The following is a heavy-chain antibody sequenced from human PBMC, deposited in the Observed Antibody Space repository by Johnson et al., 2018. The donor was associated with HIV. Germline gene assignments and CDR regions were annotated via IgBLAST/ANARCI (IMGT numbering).Heavy chain of an antibody. Sequence: VQLVESGGGLVQPGGSLRLSCAVSGFTFSYYWMSWVHQAPGKGLEWVANIKQDGSEKYYVDSVKGRFTISRDNAKKSLYLQMNSLRAEDTAVYYCARELRIAARGLAFDIWGRGTMVTVSS. V-gene: IGHV3-7*05. CDR3: ARELRIAARGLAFDI. D-gene: IGHD6-6*01. CDR1: GFTFSYYW. CDR2: IKQDGSEK. J-gene: IGHJ3*02.